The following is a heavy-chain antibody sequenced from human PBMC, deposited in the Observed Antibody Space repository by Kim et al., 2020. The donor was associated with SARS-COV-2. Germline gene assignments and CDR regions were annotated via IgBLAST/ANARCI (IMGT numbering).Heavy chain of an antibody. J-gene: IGHJ4*02. D-gene: IGHD3-9*01. V-gene: IGHV3-11*01. Sequence: YADSVKGRFTISRDNAKTSLYLQMNSLRAEDTAVYYCARIRYFDWLLGDYWGQGTLVTVSS. CDR3: ARIRYFDWLLGDY.